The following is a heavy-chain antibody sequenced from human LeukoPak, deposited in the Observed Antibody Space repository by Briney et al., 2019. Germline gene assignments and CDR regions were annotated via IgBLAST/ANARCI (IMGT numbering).Heavy chain of an antibody. CDR3: ATYQSLPALAAAADY. V-gene: IGHV1-69*05. J-gene: IGHJ4*02. D-gene: IGHD6-13*01. CDR1: GGTFSSYA. CDR2: IIPIFGTA. Sequence: GASVKVSCKASGGTFSSYAISWVRQAPGQGLEWMGGIIPIFGTANYAQKFQGRVTITTDESTSTAYMELSSLRSEDTAVYYCATYQSLPALAAAADYWGQGTLVTVSS.